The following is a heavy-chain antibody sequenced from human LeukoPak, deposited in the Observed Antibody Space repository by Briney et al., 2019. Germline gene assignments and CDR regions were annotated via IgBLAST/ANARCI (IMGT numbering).Heavy chain of an antibody. CDR3: AREGARNFDY. V-gene: IGHV1-18*01. CDR2: ISAYNGNT. Sequence: GASVKVSCKASGGTFSSYAISWVRQAPGQGLEWMGWISAYNGNTKYGQKVQGRVTMTTDTSTSTAYMELRSLRSDDTAVYYCAREGARNFDYWGQGTLVTVSS. D-gene: IGHD4/OR15-4a*01. CDR1: GGTFSSYA. J-gene: IGHJ4*02.